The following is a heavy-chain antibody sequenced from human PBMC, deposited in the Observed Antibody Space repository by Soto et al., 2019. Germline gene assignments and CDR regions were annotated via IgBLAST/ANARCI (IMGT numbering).Heavy chain of an antibody. V-gene: IGHV1-69*01. CDR3: ASGVGGLGGSSGWPDYAFDV. D-gene: IGHD6-19*01. Sequence: QVQLVQSGAAVRKPGSSGKVSCKASGGTFTKYAITWLRQAPIQGREWMGGIVPLPGTTNYAQKFRGRVTISADESTSTAYLELSSLRSEDTAVYYGASGVGGLGGSSGWPDYAFDVWGQGTMVIVSS. CDR1: GGTFTKYA. CDR2: IVPLPGTT. J-gene: IGHJ3*01.